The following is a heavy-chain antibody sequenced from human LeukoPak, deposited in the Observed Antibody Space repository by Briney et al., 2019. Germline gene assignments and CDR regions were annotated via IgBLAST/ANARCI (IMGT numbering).Heavy chain of an antibody. V-gene: IGHV4-31*03. CDR3: ARGLVGWSTYYYYYGMDV. J-gene: IGHJ6*02. CDR2: IYYSGST. Sequence: SETLSLTCTVSGGSINSGGYYWSWIRQHPGKGLEWIGYIYYSGSTYYNPSLKSRVTISVDTSKNQFSLKLSSVTAADTAVYYCARGLVGWSTYYYYYGMDVWGQGTTVTVSS. D-gene: IGHD6-19*01. CDR1: GGSINSGGYY.